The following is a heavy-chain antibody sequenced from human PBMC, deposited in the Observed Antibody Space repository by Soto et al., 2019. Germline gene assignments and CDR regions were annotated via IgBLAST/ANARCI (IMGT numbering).Heavy chain of an antibody. J-gene: IGHJ4*02. D-gene: IGHD1-1*01. Sequence: QVQLVQSGAEVKKPGASVKVSCKVSGHTLTELSMHWVRLAPGKGLEWMGGFDPEDGETISAQKLRGRVTMTEDTSTDSTYLELSSLRSEDTAVYYCAAGGTRWLHSPFDYWGQGTLVTISS. CDR2: FDPEDGET. CDR1: GHTLTELS. CDR3: AAGGTRWLHSPFDY. V-gene: IGHV1-24*01.